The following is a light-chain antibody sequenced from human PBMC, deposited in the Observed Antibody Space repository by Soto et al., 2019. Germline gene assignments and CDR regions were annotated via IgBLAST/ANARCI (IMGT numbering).Light chain of an antibody. Sequence: TQSPAALSLSPGHRATLSCRASQIFSSYIACYQQKPAQAPRLVIYGASTSATAIPARCSGSGSGTEFTLTISSLESEDFAVYNCQQRSNWITFGQGTRLEI. CDR1: QIFSSY. CDR2: GAS. J-gene: IGKJ5*01. CDR3: QQRSNWIT. V-gene: IGKV3-11*01.